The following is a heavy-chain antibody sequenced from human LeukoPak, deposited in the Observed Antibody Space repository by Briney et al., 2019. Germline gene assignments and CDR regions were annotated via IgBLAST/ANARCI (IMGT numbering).Heavy chain of an antibody. V-gene: IGHV3-15*01. Sequence: GGSLRLSCAASGFTFSNAWMSWVRQAPGKGLEWVGRIKSKTDGGTIDYAAPVKGRFTISRDDSKNMLYLQMNSLRAEDTAVYYCARVWGSCQTKIDYWGQGILVTVSS. CDR1: GFTFSNAW. CDR2: IKSKTDGGTI. CDR3: ARVWGSCQTKIDY. J-gene: IGHJ4*02. D-gene: IGHD3-16*01.